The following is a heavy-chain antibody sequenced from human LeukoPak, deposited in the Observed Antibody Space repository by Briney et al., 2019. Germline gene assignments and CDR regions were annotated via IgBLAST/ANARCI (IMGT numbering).Heavy chain of an antibody. D-gene: IGHD6-6*01. CDR1: GGTFSGHT. V-gene: IGHV1-69*02. CDR2: IIPILDIA. CDR3: ARGGQLSTGAYFDY. J-gene: IGHJ4*02. Sequence: SVKVSCKASGGTFSGHTFSWVRQAPGQGLERMGRIIPILDIANYAQKFQGRVTITADKSTSTAYMGLSSLTSEDTAVYYCARGGQLSTGAYFDYWGQGTLVTIAS.